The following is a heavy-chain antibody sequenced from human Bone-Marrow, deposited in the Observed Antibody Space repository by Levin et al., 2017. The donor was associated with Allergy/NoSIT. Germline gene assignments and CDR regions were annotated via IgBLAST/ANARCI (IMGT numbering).Heavy chain of an antibody. CDR3: VKSRVEIATHDAFDL. CDR2: INWNSGTI. Sequence: RAGGSLRLSCAASGFIFDDYAMHWVRQGPGKGLEWVSGINWNSGTIAYADSFKGRFTISRDNAKNSVFLQMNSLRLEDTGLYYCVKSRVEIATHDAFDLWGQGTMVTVSS. CDR1: GFIFDDYA. D-gene: IGHD5-24*01. V-gene: IGHV3-9*01. J-gene: IGHJ3*01.